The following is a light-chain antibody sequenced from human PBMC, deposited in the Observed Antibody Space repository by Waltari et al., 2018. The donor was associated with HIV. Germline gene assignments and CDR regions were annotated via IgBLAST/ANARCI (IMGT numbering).Light chain of an antibody. J-gene: IGLJ2*01. Sequence: SSELPQDPAVSVALGQTVRITCQGDSLRSYSASWYQQKPGQAPVLVIYGKNTRPPGIPDRFSASSSGTTASLTISGAQAEDEADYYCNSRDTSGNHQVFGGGTTLTVL. CDR1: SLRSYS. CDR2: GKN. V-gene: IGLV3-19*01. CDR3: NSRDTSGNHQV.